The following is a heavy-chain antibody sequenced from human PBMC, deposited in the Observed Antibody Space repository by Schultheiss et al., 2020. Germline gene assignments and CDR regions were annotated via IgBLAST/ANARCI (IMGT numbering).Heavy chain of an antibody. D-gene: IGHD3-22*01. CDR2: IKQDGSEK. Sequence: GGSLRLSCAASGFTFSSYWMSWVRQAPGKGLEWVANIKQDGSEKYYVDSVKGRFTISRDNAKNSLYLQMNSLRAEDTAVYYCARGDYYDSSGYYSFNWFDPWGQGNLVTVSS. V-gene: IGHV3-7*01. J-gene: IGHJ5*02. CDR1: GFTFSSYW. CDR3: ARGDYYDSSGYYSFNWFDP.